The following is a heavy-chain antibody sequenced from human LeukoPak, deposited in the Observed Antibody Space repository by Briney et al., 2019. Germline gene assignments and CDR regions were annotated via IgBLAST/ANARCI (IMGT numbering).Heavy chain of an antibody. Sequence: ASVKVSCKASGYTFTSYGISWVRQAPGQGLEWMGWISAYNGNTNYAQKVQGRVTMTTDTSTSTAYMEVKSLRSDDTAVYYCARSGAYGYYYYYYYMDVWGKGTTVTVSS. CDR3: ARSGAYGYYYYYYYMDV. CDR1: GYTFTSYG. J-gene: IGHJ6*03. CDR2: ISAYNGNT. D-gene: IGHD5-12*01. V-gene: IGHV1-18*01.